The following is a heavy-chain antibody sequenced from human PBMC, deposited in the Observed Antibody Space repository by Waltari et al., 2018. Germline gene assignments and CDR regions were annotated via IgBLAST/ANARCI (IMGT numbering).Heavy chain of an antibody. J-gene: IGHJ5*02. D-gene: IGHD2-21*02. CDR1: GFTFSRSW. CDR2: IKQKRSEK. Sequence: EVQLVESGGDLVQPGGSLRLSCAASGFTFSRSWMTWVRQAPGKGLEGVGNIKQKRSEKWYADSVRGRFTNSRDNAMNSLYLQMNSLRVEDTAVYYCARDLVATPPWGQGTLVTVSS. CDR3: ARDLVATPP. V-gene: IGHV3-7*01.